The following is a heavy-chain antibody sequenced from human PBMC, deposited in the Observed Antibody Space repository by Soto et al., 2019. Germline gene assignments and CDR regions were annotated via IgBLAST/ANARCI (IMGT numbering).Heavy chain of an antibody. Sequence: QVQLQQWGAGLLKPSETLSLTCAVYGGSFSGYYWNWIRQPPGKGLEWNGEINHSGSTNYNPSLNSRVNRSVDTSKHQFSLKLSSETAADTAVYYCARGWGRIFDYWGQGTLVTVSS. CDR2: INHSGST. J-gene: IGHJ4*02. CDR1: GGSFSGYY. V-gene: IGHV4-34*01. CDR3: ARGWGRIFDY. D-gene: IGHD7-27*01.